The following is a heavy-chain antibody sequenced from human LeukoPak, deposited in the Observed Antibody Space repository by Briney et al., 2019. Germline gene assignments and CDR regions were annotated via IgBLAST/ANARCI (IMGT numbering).Heavy chain of an antibody. CDR2: ISYDGSNE. D-gene: IGHD1-7*01. V-gene: IGHV3-30*16. Sequence: GGSPRLSWAASGFTFRYYAMPWVRQAPGKGLEWVAVISYDGSNEYHADSVKGRFTISRDNSKNTLYLQMNSLTPEDTAVYFCARGGMVTGTTYAFDNWGQGTLVTVSS. J-gene: IGHJ4*02. CDR3: ARGGMVTGTTYAFDN. CDR1: GFTFRYYA.